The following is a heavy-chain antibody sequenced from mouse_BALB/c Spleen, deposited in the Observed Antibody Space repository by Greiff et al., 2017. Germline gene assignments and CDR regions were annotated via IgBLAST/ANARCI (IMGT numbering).Heavy chain of an antibody. CDR2: ISSGGSYT. Sequence: EVQRVESGGDLVKPGGSLKLSCAASGFTFSSYGMSWVRQTPDKRLEWVATISSGGSYTYYPDSVKGRFTISRDNAKNTLYLQMSSLKSEDTAMYYCARRGYDYDGFAYWGQGTLVTVSA. D-gene: IGHD2-4*01. CDR1: GFTFSSYG. J-gene: IGHJ3*01. CDR3: ARRGYDYDGFAY. V-gene: IGHV5-6*01.